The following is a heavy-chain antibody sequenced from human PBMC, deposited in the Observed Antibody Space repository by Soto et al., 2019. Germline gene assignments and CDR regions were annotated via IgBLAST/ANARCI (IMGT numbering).Heavy chain of an antibody. Sequence: GGSLRLSCAASGFTFSSYAMHWVRQAPGKGLEWVAVLSYDGSNKYYADSVKGRFTISRDNSKNTLYLQMNSLRAEDTALYFCATAEAVAGIGPFDYWGQGTLVTVPS. CDR3: ATAEAVAGIGPFDY. CDR2: LSYDGSNK. V-gene: IGHV3-30-3*01. J-gene: IGHJ4*02. CDR1: GFTFSSYA. D-gene: IGHD6-19*01.